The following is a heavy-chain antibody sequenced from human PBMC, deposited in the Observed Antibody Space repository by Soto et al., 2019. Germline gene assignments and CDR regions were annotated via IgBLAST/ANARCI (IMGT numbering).Heavy chain of an antibody. Sequence: SETLSLTCTVSGGSISSYYWSWIRQPPGKGLEWIGYTYYSGSTNYNPSLKSRVTISVDTSKNQFSLKLSSVTAADTAVYYCARRYGPGFDYWGQGTLVTVSS. CDR2: TYYSGST. J-gene: IGHJ4*02. CDR1: GGSISSYY. D-gene: IGHD4-17*01. V-gene: IGHV4-59*08. CDR3: ARRYGPGFDY.